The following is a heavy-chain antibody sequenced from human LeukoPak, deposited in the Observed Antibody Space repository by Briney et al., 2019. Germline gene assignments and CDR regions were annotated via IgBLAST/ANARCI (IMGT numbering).Heavy chain of an antibody. J-gene: IGHJ4*02. CDR2: INPSGGST. CDR3: ARQEGEVTGFDY. Sequence: APVKVSCKASGYTFSDYAMHWVRQAPGQGLEWMGIINPSGGSTSYAQKFQGRVTMTRDTSTSTVYMELSSLRSEDTAVYYCARQEGEVTGFDYWGQGTLVTVSS. D-gene: IGHD3-10*01. V-gene: IGHV1-46*01. CDR1: GYTFSDYA.